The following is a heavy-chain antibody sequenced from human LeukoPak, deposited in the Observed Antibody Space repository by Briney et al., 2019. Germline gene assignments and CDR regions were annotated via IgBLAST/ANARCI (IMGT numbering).Heavy chain of an antibody. D-gene: IGHD1-26*01. J-gene: IGHJ4*02. V-gene: IGHV1-2*02. CDR3: ARDSGSYREYYFDY. CDR1: GYTFTGYY. CDR2: INPTSGGT. Sequence: ASVKVSCKASGYTFTGYYMHWVRQAPGQGLEWMGWINPTSGGTNYAQKFQGRVTMTRDTSISTAYMELSRLRSDDTAVYYCARDSGSYREYYFDYWGQGTLVTVSS.